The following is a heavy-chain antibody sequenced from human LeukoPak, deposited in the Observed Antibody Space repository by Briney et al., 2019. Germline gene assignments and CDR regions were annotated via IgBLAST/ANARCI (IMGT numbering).Heavy chain of an antibody. Sequence: PSETLSLTCTVSGGSISSYYWSWIRQPPGKGLEWIGYIYYSGSTNYNPSLKSRVTISVDTSKTQFSLKLSSVTAAGTAVYYCARGIVVVPAAIRRWWFDPWGQGTLVTVSS. D-gene: IGHD2-2*02. CDR3: ARGIVVVPAAIRRWWFDP. CDR1: GGSISSYY. V-gene: IGHV4-59*01. CDR2: IYYSGST. J-gene: IGHJ5*02.